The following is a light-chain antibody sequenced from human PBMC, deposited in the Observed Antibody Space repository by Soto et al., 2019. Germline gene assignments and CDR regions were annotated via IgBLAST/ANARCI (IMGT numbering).Light chain of an antibody. J-gene: IGKJ2*01. CDR3: QQYGRSTYT. CDR2: GAS. V-gene: IGKV3-20*01. CDR1: QSVSSNY. Sequence: EIVLTQSPGTLYLSPGERATLSCSASQSVSSNYLAWYQQKPGQAPRLLIYGASSRATGIPDRFSGSGAGTDVTLTISRLEPEDFAVDCGQQYGRSTYTFGQGT.